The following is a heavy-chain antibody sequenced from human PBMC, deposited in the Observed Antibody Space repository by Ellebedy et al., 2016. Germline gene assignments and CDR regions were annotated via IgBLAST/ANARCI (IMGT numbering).Heavy chain of an antibody. Sequence: GESLKISCAASGFTFSSYAMSWVRQAPGKGLEWVSAISGSGGSTYYADSVKGRFTISRDNSKNTLYLQMNSLRAEDTAVYYCAKDYSSSHRTPFDYWGQGTLVTVPS. J-gene: IGHJ4*02. CDR3: AKDYSSSHRTPFDY. CDR2: ISGSGGST. D-gene: IGHD6-6*01. V-gene: IGHV3-23*01. CDR1: GFTFSSYA.